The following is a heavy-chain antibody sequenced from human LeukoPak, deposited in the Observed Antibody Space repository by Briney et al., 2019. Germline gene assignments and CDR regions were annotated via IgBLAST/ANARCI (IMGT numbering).Heavy chain of an antibody. CDR2: INSDGSST. D-gene: IGHD5-18*01. V-gene: IGHV3-74*01. CDR3: ARDPGIQLWYPDY. Sequence: GGSLRLSCAASGLTFSSHWMHWVRQAPGKGLVWVSRINSDGSSTSYADSVKGRFTISRDNAKNTLYLQMYSLRAEDTAVYYCARDPGIQLWYPDYWGQGTLVTVSS. J-gene: IGHJ4*02. CDR1: GLTFSSHW.